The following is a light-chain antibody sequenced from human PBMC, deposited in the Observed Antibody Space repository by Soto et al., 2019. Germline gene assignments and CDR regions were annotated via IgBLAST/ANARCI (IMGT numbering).Light chain of an antibody. Sequence: DIQMTQSPSSLSASVGDRVTISCRASQSIRKYVSWYQQKPGTAPKLLIRAASTLQSGVPSRFSGSGSGTDFTLSISSLQIENFATYYCQQTDSTPQTFGQFTNVEI. V-gene: IGKV1-39*01. CDR3: QQTDSTPQT. CDR2: AAS. CDR1: QSIRKY. J-gene: IGKJ1*01.